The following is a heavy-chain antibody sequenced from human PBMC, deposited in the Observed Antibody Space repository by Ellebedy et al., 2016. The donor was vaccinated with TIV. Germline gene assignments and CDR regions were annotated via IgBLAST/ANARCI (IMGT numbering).Heavy chain of an antibody. J-gene: IGHJ6*03. V-gene: IGHV4-34*01. CDR2: INHSGST. D-gene: IGHD2-2*01. CDR3: ARIVVPAAIRRYYYMDV. Sequence: SETLSLTXAVYGGSFSGYYWSWIRQPPGKGLEWIGEINHSGSTNYNPSLKSRVTISVDTSKNQFSLKLSSVTAADTAVYYCARIVVPAAIRRYYYMDVWGKGTTVTVSS. CDR1: GGSFSGYY.